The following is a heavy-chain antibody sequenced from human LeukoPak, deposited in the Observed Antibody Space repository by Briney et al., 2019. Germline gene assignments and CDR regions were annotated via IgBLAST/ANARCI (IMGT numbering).Heavy chain of an antibody. Sequence: ASVKVSCKASGGTFSSYAISWVRQAPGQGLEWMGGIIPIFGTANYAQKFQGRVTITADKSTSTAYMELSSLRSEDTAVYYCANYNTAVKVMDVWGKGTTVTVSS. CDR2: IIPIFGTA. D-gene: IGHD3-3*01. V-gene: IGHV1-69*06. J-gene: IGHJ6*03. CDR3: ANYNTAVKVMDV. CDR1: GGTFSSYA.